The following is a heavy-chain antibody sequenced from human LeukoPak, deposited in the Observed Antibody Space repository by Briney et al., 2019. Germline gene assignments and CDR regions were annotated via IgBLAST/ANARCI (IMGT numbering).Heavy chain of an antibody. CDR1: GDSVSSNSAA. V-gene: IGHV6-1*01. J-gene: IGHJ5*02. CDR2: TYYTSKWYN. Sequence: SQTLSLTCAISGDSVSSNSAAWNWIRQSPSRVLEWLGRTYYTSKWYNDFAVSVKSRITINADTSKNQFSLQLNSVTPEDTAIYYCARASGPGSGWFDPWGQGALVTVSS. CDR3: ARASGPGSGWFDP. D-gene: IGHD3-10*01.